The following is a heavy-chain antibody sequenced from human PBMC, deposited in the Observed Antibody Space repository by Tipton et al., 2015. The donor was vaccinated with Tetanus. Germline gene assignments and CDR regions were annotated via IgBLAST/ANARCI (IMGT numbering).Heavy chain of an antibody. CDR2: ISVRGSHT. V-gene: IGHV3-23*01. CDR1: GFTFSNYA. J-gene: IGHJ5*02. Sequence: LRLSCAASGFTFSNYAMAWVRQAPGKGLEWVSGISVRGSHTYYADPVKGRFSISRDNSKNTVYLQMNSLRDEDTAVYYCAKDPASRGWFDPWGQGTLVSASS. CDR3: AKDPASRGWFDP.